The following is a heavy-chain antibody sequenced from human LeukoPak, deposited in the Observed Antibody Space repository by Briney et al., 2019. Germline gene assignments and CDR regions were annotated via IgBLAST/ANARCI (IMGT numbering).Heavy chain of an antibody. J-gene: IGHJ4*02. V-gene: IGHV3-48*03. CDR1: GFTFSSYE. D-gene: IGHD3-10*01. CDR2: ISSSGSTI. Sequence: GGSLRLSCAASGFTFSSYEMNWVRQAPGKGLEWVSYISSSGSTIYYADSVKGRFTISRDNAKNSLYLQMNSLRAEDTAVYYCAALSRYGSGSFDYWGQGTLVTVSS. CDR3: AALSRYGSGSFDY.